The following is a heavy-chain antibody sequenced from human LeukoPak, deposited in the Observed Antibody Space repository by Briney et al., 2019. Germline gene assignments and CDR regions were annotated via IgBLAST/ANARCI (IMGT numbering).Heavy chain of an antibody. Sequence: SVKVPYKASVGTFSSYAISWVRQAPGPGLEWMGGIIPIFGTANYAQKFQRRVTITTDESTSTAYVELSSLRSEDTAVDYCAAGLRFLEWSPYDYWGQGTLVSVSS. CDR3: AAGLRFLEWSPYDY. J-gene: IGHJ4*02. CDR1: VGTFSSYA. D-gene: IGHD3-3*01. V-gene: IGHV1-69*05. CDR2: IIPIFGTA.